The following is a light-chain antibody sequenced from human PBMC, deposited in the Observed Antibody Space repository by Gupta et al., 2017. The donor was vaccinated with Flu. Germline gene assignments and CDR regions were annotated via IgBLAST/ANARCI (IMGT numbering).Light chain of an antibody. V-gene: IGKV3-15*01. CDR3: QHYSDQPPWT. J-gene: IGKJ1*01. Sequence: EIMLTQSPATLSVSLGERVTVSCRASQSISNNLAWYQQKPGQPPRLLIYNSYTRATDIPARFSGAGSGTDFTLTIDSLRSEDFAVYYCQHYSDQPPWTFGPGTKVDLK. CDR1: QSISNN. CDR2: NSY.